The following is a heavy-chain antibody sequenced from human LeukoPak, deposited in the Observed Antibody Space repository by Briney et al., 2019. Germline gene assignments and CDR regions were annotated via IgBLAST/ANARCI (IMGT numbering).Heavy chain of an antibody. CDR3: ARDGPWTAVPPLGDAFDI. D-gene: IGHD4-17*01. J-gene: IGHJ3*02. CDR2: ISAYNGDT. Sequence: ASVKVSCKASGYTFTSSGMTWVRRAPGQGLEWMGWISAYNGDTKYAQNLQGRVTMTTDTSTSTAYMELRSLRSDDTAVYYCARDGPWTAVPPLGDAFDIWGQGTMVTVSS. V-gene: IGHV1-18*01. CDR1: GYTFTSSG.